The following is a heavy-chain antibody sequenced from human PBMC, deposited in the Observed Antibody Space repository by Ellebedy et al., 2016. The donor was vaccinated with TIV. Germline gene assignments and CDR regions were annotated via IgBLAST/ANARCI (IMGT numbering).Heavy chain of an antibody. CDR3: GRELGMGRGAMDV. V-gene: IGHV1-18*04. D-gene: IGHD7-27*01. CDR2: ISAYTGNT. CDR1: GYTFTRYG. J-gene: IGHJ6*02. Sequence: AASVKVSCKASGYTFTRYGISWVRQAPGQGLEWMGWISAYTGNTNYAQKFQGRASMTTDASTNTVHLELMSLNFDDTAVYYCGRELGMGRGAMDVWGQGTTVTVSS.